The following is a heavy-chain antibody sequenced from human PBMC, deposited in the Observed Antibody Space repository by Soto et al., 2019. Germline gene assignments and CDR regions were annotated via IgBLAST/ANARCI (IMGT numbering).Heavy chain of an antibody. CDR3: ARDRSRAAAGTSDWFDP. Sequence: EVQLVESGGGLVKPGGSLRLSCAASGFTFSSYSMNWVRQAPGKGLEWVSSISSSSSYIYYAASVKGRFTISRDNTKNSQSPRMNGLRAEDMAVYYWARDRSRAAAGTSDWFDPWGQGTLVTVSS. D-gene: IGHD6-13*01. J-gene: IGHJ5*02. CDR1: GFTFSSYS. CDR2: ISSSSSYI. V-gene: IGHV3-21*01.